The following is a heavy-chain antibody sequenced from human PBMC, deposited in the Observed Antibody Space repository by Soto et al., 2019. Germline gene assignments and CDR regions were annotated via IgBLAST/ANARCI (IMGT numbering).Heavy chain of an antibody. CDR3: ARSPQRATGWCDP. CDR2: IWYDGSNK. D-gene: IGHD3-10*01. J-gene: IGHJ5*02. Sequence: QVQLVESGGGVVQPGRSLRLSCAASGFSFSNYGMQWVRQAPGKGLEWVAAIWYDGSNKYYADSVKGRFTISRDNSKNTLYLQMNSLRADDTAVYYCARSPQRATGWCDPWGQGTLVTVSS. V-gene: IGHV3-33*01. CDR1: GFSFSNYG.